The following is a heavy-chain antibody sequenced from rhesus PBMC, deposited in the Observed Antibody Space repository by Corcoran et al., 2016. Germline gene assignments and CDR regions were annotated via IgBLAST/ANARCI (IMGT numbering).Heavy chain of an antibody. D-gene: IGHD6-25*01. J-gene: IGHJ4*01. V-gene: IGHV4-169*02. CDR3: ASGAAAGRRFDY. CDR1: GGSISSSY. Sequence: QLQLQESGPGLVKPSETLSVTCAVSGGSISSSYWSWIRQAPGKGLECIWYIYDSGNNTNNNPFHKSRVTLSVDTAKNQLSLQLGSVTAADTAVYYCASGAAAGRRFDYWGQGVLVTVSS. CDR2: IYDSGNNT.